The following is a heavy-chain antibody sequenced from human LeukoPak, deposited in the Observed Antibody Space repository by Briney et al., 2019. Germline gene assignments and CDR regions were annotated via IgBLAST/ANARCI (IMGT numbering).Heavy chain of an antibody. CDR1: GFTFSSNW. J-gene: IGHJ1*01. CDR3: ASPYCSSTTCYPRTFHH. Sequence: GGSLRLSCAASGFTFSSNWMSWVRQAPGKGLEWVANIKQDGSEKYYVDSVKGRFTIFRDNAKNSLYLQMNSLRAEDTAVYYCASPYCSSTTCYPRTFHHWGQGTLVTVSS. D-gene: IGHD2-2*01. V-gene: IGHV3-7*01. CDR2: IKQDGSEK.